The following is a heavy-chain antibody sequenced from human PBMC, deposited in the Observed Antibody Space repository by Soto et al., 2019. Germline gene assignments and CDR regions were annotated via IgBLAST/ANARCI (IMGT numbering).Heavy chain of an antibody. CDR2: IYPDDSDT. D-gene: IGHD2-21*01. V-gene: IGHV5-51*01. Sequence: PGASLTVSGKACAYSFTSYWIGWVRQMPGKGLEWMGIIYPDDSDTRYSPSFQGQVTISADNAISTAYLQWSSLKASDTALYYGARHSLIPGDYWGQGTLVTVSS. CDR1: AYSFTSYW. J-gene: IGHJ4*02. CDR3: ARHSLIPGDY.